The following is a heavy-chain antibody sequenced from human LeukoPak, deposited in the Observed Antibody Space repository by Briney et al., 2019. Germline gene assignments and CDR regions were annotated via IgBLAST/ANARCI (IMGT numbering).Heavy chain of an antibody. CDR2: IIPIFGTA. Sequence: ASVKVSCKASGGTFSSYAISWVRQAPGQGLEWMGGIIPIFGTANYAQKFQGRVTITADKSTSTAYMELSSLRSEDTAVYYCAIYYDSSGYSSSSDYWGQGTLVTVSS. D-gene: IGHD3-22*01. V-gene: IGHV1-69*06. CDR3: AIYYDSSGYSSSSDY. J-gene: IGHJ4*02. CDR1: GGTFSSYA.